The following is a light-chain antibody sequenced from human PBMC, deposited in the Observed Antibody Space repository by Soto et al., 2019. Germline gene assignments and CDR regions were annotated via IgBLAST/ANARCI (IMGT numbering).Light chain of an antibody. V-gene: IGKV3-11*01. J-gene: IGKJ1*01. CDR3: QQRSNWPT. Sequence: ELVMTQSPATLSVSPGERVTLSCRASQTLSNSFIAWYQQTPGQAPRLLIYDASNRATGIPARFSGSGSGTEFTLTISSLEPEDFAVYDCQQRSNWPTFGQGTKVDIK. CDR2: DAS. CDR1: QTLSNSF.